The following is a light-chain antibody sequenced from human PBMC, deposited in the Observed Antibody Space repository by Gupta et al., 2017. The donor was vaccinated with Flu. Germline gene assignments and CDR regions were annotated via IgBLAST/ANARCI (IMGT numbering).Light chain of an antibody. V-gene: IGKV3-15*01. J-gene: IGKJ1*01. CDR3: QQYNNWAPST. CDR1: QSVSSN. CDR2: GAS. Sequence: EIVMTQSPATLSVSPGERATLSCRASQSVSSNLAWYQQKPGQAPRLLIYGASTRATGSPARCSGSGSGTEFTLTISSLQSEDFAVYYCQQYNNWAPSTFGQGTKVEIK.